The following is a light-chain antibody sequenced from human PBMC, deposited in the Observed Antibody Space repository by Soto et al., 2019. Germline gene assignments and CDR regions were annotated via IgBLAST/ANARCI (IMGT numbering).Light chain of an antibody. Sequence: QSALTQPPSVSGSPGQSVTISCTGTSSDVGYYNRVSWYQQPPGTAPKLMVFEVSNRPSWVPDRFSGSKSGNTASLTISGLQAEDEADYYCSSYTTSSTLVFGGGTKVTVL. CDR1: SSDVGYYNR. J-gene: IGLJ2*01. V-gene: IGLV2-18*02. CDR2: EVS. CDR3: SSYTTSSTLV.